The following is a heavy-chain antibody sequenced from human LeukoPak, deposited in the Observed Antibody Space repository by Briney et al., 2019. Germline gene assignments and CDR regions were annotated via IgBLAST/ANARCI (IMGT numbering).Heavy chain of an antibody. D-gene: IGHD3-3*01. V-gene: IGHV4-4*07. CDR1: GGSISSYY. CDR2: IYTSGST. J-gene: IGHJ4*02. CDR3: AISRYEQFDY. Sequence: SETLSLTCTVSGGSISSYYWSWIRQPAGKGLEWIGRIYTSGSTSYNPSLKSRVTMSVDTSNNQFSLKLSSVTAADTAMYYCAISRYEQFDYWGQGTLVTVSS.